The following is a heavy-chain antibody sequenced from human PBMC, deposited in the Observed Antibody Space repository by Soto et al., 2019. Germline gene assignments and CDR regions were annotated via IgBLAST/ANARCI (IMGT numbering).Heavy chain of an antibody. J-gene: IGHJ4*02. CDR1: GYTFSSNA. D-gene: IGHD2-15*01. CDR2: ISPYTGKT. Sequence: QVQLVQSGAELKKPGASMKVSCKTSGYTFSSNALTWVRQAPGQGLEWMGWISPYTGKTVYAQKFQGRVTMTTDPSTSTAYMELRALDSDDTAVYYCARLGWELQSGRRYSDYWGQGTLITVSS. V-gene: IGHV1-18*04. CDR3: ARLGWELQSGRRYSDY.